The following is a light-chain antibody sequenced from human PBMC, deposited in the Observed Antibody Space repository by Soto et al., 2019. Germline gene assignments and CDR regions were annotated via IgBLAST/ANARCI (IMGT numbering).Light chain of an antibody. V-gene: IGLV1-40*01. Sequence: QAVVTQPPSVSGAPGQRVTISCTGSSSNIGASYHVHWYQQLPGTAPKLLIYSNNRRPLGVRDRFSGSKSGSSASLAITGLQADDEADYYCQSSDSSLVVFGGGTKVTVL. CDR2: SNN. J-gene: IGLJ2*01. CDR3: QSSDSSLVV. CDR1: SSNIGASYH.